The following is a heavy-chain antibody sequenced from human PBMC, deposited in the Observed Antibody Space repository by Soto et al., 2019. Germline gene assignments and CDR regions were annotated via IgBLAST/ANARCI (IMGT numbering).Heavy chain of an antibody. CDR1: GFSFSVYY. Sequence: HVQLVESGGGLVKPGGSLRLSCAASGFSFSVYYMAWVRQAPGSGLEWISSIDRNGDFVYYADSVKGRFTISRDYAKSSLDLQIDSLGDEDPAVFYCVGGRAGPGDFPHNTFDLWGQGTKVTVAS. V-gene: IGHV3-11*01. J-gene: IGHJ3*01. CDR2: IDRNGDFV. CDR3: VGGRAGPGDFPHNTFDL. D-gene: IGHD3-16*01.